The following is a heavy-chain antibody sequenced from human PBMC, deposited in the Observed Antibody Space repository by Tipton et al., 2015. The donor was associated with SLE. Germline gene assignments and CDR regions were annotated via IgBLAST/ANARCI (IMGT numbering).Heavy chain of an antibody. D-gene: IGHD3-3*01. CDR3: ARDSIFGVGRYGMDV. Sequence: QVQLVQSGAEVKKPGASVKVSCKASGYSFTTYGIIWVRQAPGQGLEWMGWISTYSGNTNYAQKFQDRVTMTTDTSTSTAYMELRSLRSDDTAVYYCARDSIFGVGRYGMDVWGQGTTVTVSS. J-gene: IGHJ6*02. CDR1: GYSFTTYG. CDR2: ISTYSGNT. V-gene: IGHV1-18*01.